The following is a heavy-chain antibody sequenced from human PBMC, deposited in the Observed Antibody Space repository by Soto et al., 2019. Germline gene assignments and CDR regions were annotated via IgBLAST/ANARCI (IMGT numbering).Heavy chain of an antibody. J-gene: IGHJ6*02. CDR3: ARDLATMVRGVIIGYYYYGMDV. CDR2: ISAYNGNT. D-gene: IGHD3-10*01. V-gene: IGHV1-18*01. Sequence: ASVKVSCKASGYTFTSYGISWVRQAPGQGLEWMGWISAYNGNTNYAQKLQGRVTMTTDTSTSTAYMELRSLRSDDTAVYYCARDLATMVRGVIIGYYYYGMDVWGQGTTVTVSS. CDR1: GYTFTSYG.